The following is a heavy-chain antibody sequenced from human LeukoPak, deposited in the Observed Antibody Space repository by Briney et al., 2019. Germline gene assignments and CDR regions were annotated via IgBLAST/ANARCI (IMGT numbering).Heavy chain of an antibody. CDR1: GFTFSSYA. D-gene: IGHD2-2*01. CDR3: ARPKRGYCSSTSCSYYFDY. CDR2: ISGSGGST. Sequence: GGSLRLSCAASGFTFSSYAMSWVRQAPGKGLEWVSAISGSGGSTYYADSVKGRFTISRDNSKNTLYLQMNSLRAEDTAVYYCARPKRGYCSSTSCSYYFDYWGLGTLVTVSS. V-gene: IGHV3-23*01. J-gene: IGHJ4*02.